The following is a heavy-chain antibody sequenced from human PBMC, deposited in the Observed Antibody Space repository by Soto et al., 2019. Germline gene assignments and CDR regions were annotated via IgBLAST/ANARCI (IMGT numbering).Heavy chain of an antibody. CDR2: INAGNGNT. Sequence: GASVKVSCKASGYTFTSYAMHWVRQAPGQRLEWMGWINAGNGNTKYSQKFQGRVTITRDTSASTAYMELSSLRSEDTAVYYCARVARQLVQDEYFQHWGQGTLVTVSS. CDR1: GYTFTSYA. J-gene: IGHJ1*01. CDR3: ARVARQLVQDEYFQH. V-gene: IGHV1-3*01. D-gene: IGHD6-6*01.